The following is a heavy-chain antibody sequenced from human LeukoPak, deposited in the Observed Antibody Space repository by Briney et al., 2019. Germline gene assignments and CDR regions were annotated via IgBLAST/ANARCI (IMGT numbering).Heavy chain of an antibody. Sequence: PSETLSLTCTVSGGSISSYYWSWIRQPPGKGLEWIGYIYYSGSTNYNPSLKSRVTISVDTSKNQFSLKLSSVTAAGTAVYYCARGDYSNSPFDYWGQGTLVTVSS. CDR1: GGSISSYY. J-gene: IGHJ4*02. D-gene: IGHD4-4*01. CDR3: ARGDYSNSPFDY. V-gene: IGHV4-59*01. CDR2: IYYSGST.